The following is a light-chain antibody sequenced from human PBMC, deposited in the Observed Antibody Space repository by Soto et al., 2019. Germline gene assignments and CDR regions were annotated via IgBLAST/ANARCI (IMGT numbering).Light chain of an antibody. CDR1: QSISSW. J-gene: IGKJ1*01. CDR2: KAS. CDR3: QQYNSYPT. V-gene: IGKV1-5*03. Sequence: DIQMTQSPSTLSASVGARVTITCRASQSISSWLAWYQQKPGKAPKLLIYKASSLESGVPSRFSGSGSGTEFTLTISSLQPDDFATYYCQQYNSYPTFGQGPKVEIK.